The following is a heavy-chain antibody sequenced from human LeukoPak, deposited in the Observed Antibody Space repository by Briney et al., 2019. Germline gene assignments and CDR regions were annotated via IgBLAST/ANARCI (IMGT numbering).Heavy chain of an antibody. CDR3: ARDPSSQLGFDY. CDR1: GGSISSYY. CDR2: IYYSGST. Sequence: PSETLSLTCTVSGGSISSYYWSWIRQPPGKGLEWIGYIYYSGSTNYNPSLKSRVTISVDTSKNQFSLKLSSVTAADTAVYYCARDPSSQLGFDYWGQGTLVTVSS. V-gene: IGHV4-59*01. D-gene: IGHD2-2*01. J-gene: IGHJ4*02.